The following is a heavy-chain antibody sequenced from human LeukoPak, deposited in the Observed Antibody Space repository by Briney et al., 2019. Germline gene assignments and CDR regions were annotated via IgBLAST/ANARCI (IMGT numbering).Heavy chain of an antibody. CDR3: ARERGLWFRDY. J-gene: IGHJ4*02. Sequence: SETLSLTCAVYGGSFSGYYWSWIRQPPGKGLEWIGEINHSGSTNFNPSLKSRVTISVDTSKNQFSLKLSSVTAADTAVYYCARERGLWFRDYWGQGTLVTVSS. V-gene: IGHV4-34*01. CDR1: GGSFSGYY. CDR2: INHSGST. D-gene: IGHD5-18*01.